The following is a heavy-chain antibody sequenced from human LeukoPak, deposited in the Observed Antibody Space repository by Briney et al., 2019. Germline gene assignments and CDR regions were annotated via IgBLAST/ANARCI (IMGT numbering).Heavy chain of an antibody. CDR3: ARMPLAGQYNDC. CDR1: GFTFSSYE. D-gene: IGHD6-19*01. J-gene: IGHJ4*02. Sequence: GGSLRLSCAASGFTFSSYEMNWVRQAPGKGLEWVSYISGSGGGIYYEDSVKGRFTMSRDNARNSLYLQMSSLRAEDTAVYYCARMPLAGQYNDCWGQGTLVTVSS. V-gene: IGHV3-48*03. CDR2: ISGSGGGI.